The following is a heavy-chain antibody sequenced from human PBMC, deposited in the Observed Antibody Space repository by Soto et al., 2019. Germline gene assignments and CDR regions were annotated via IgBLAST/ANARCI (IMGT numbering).Heavy chain of an antibody. CDR3: ASTYARITIFGVVIIQNYGMDG. J-gene: IGHJ6*02. Sequence: SETLSLTCAVYGGSFSGYYWSWIRQPPGKGLEWIGEINHNGSTNYNPSLKSRVTISVDTSKNQFSLKLSSVTAADTAVYYCASTYARITIFGVVIIQNYGMDGWGQGTTVTVSS. CDR2: INHNGST. CDR1: GGSFSGYY. V-gene: IGHV4-34*01. D-gene: IGHD3-3*01.